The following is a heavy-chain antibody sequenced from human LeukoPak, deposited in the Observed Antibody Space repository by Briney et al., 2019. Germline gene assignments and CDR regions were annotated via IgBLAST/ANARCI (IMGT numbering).Heavy chain of an antibody. D-gene: IGHD1-26*01. CDR1: GFTFSSYA. V-gene: IGHV3-23*01. J-gene: IGHJ4*02. Sequence: GGSLRLSCAASGFTFSSYAMSWVRQAPGKGLEWVSAISGSGGSTYYADSVKGRFAISRDDSKNTLYLQMNSLRAEDTAVYYCAKPLLRELPYYFDYWGQGALVTVSS. CDR2: ISGSGGST. CDR3: AKPLLRELPYYFDY.